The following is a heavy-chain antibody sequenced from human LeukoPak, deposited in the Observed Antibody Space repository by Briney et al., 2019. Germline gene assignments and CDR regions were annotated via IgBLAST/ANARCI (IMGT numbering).Heavy chain of an antibody. CDR3: AKKMVPAAYYGLDV. CDR2: IIPILGLS. J-gene: IGHJ6*02. D-gene: IGHD2-2*01. Sequence: SVKLSCTPSGAPFTIYAINWVRQAPGQGLEWVGRIIPILGLSYTAQKFQGRITITADTSTSTAYMQVSSLTSEDTAIYYCAKKMVPAAYYGLDVWGQGTTVTVSS. CDR1: GAPFTIYA. V-gene: IGHV1-69*04.